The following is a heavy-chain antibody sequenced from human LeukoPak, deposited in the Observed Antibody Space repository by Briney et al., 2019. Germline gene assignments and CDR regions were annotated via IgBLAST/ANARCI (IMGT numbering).Heavy chain of an antibody. CDR1: GYTFTGYY. J-gene: IGHJ6*02. CDR2: INPNSGGT. Sequence: GASVKVSCKASGYTFTGYYMHWVRQAPGQGLEWMGWINPNSGGTNYAQKFQGRVTMTRDTSISTAYMELSRLRSDDTAVYYCARVDITDYYYYGMDVWGQGTTVTVSS. D-gene: IGHD3-10*01. V-gene: IGHV1-2*02. CDR3: ARVDITDYYYYGMDV.